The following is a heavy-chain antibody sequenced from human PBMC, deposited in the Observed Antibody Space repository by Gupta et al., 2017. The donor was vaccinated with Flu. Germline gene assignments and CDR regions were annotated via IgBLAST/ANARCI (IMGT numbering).Heavy chain of an antibody. J-gene: IGHJ4*02. Sequence: WIRQPPGKGLEWIGYIYHSGSTYYNPSLKSRVTISADTSKNQFSLNLSSMTAADTAVYYCARELMGRDYFDYWGQGTLVTVSS. CDR3: ARELMGRDYFDY. D-gene: IGHD3-10*01. CDR2: IYHSGST. V-gene: IGHV4-30-4*01.